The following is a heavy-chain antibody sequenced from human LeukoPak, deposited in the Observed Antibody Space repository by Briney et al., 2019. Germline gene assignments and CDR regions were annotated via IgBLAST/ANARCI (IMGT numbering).Heavy chain of an antibody. V-gene: IGHV5-51*01. D-gene: IGHD6-13*01. Sequence: GESLKISCKGSGYSFTSYWIGWVRQMPGKGLEWMGIIYPGDSDTRYSPSFQGQVTISADKSISTAYLQWSSLKASDTAMYYCARQHSSSWYGWGYSSGFNYYGMDVWGQGTTVTVSS. CDR3: ARQHSSSWYGWGYSSGFNYYGMDV. J-gene: IGHJ6*02. CDR1: GYSFTSYW. CDR2: IYPGDSDT.